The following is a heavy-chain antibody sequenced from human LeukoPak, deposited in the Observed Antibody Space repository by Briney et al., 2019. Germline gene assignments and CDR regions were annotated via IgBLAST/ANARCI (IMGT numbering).Heavy chain of an antibody. CDR1: GFTFDDYT. CDR2: ISWDGGST. Sequence: GGSLRLPCAASGFTFDDYTMHWVRQAPGKGLEWVSLISWDGGSTYYADSVKGRFTISRDNSKNSLYLQMNSLRTGDTALYYCAKGSSGYLGYFDYWGQGTLVTVSS. V-gene: IGHV3-43*01. D-gene: IGHD3-22*01. CDR3: AKGSSGYLGYFDY. J-gene: IGHJ4*02.